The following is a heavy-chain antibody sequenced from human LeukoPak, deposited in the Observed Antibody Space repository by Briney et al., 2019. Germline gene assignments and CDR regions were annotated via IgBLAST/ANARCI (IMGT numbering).Heavy chain of an antibody. Sequence: GGSLRLSCAASGFSFNSYWMTWVRQAPGRGLEWVANINPAGSDTYYVDPVKGRFTISRDNAKNLVYLQMNSLRAEDTAVYCCGRFGYVAAVDLWGQETLVTVSS. D-gene: IGHD2-15*01. J-gene: IGHJ4*02. CDR2: INPAGSDT. CDR3: GRFGYVAAVDL. CDR1: GFSFNSYW. V-gene: IGHV3-7*01.